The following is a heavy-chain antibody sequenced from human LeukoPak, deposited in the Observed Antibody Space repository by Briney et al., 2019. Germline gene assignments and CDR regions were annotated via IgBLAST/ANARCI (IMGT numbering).Heavy chain of an antibody. J-gene: IGHJ4*02. CDR1: GFRFSAYY. V-gene: IGHV3-11*01. Sequence: GGSLRLSCAASGFRFSAYYTSWIRQAPGKGLEWVSYISSSGDITYYAGSVKGRFTISRDNAKNSLYLQMNSLRAEDTAVYYCATAYSGDSPPSDYWGQGTLVTVSS. CDR2: ISSSGDIT. D-gene: IGHD1-26*01. CDR3: ATAYSGDSPPSDY.